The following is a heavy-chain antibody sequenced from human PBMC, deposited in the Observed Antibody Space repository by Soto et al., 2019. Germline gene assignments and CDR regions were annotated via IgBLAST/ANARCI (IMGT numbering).Heavy chain of an antibody. Sequence: AAVKVCCKARRYTFTSYGIRLLRHSPGQGLEWMVWISAYNGNTNYAQKLQGRVTMTTDTSTSTAYMELRSLRSDDTAVYYCARARATVAQGGYFDYWGQGTLVTVSS. V-gene: IGHV1-18*01. CDR1: RYTFTSYG. CDR3: ARARATVAQGGYFDY. CDR2: ISAYNGNT. D-gene: IGHD4-17*01. J-gene: IGHJ4*02.